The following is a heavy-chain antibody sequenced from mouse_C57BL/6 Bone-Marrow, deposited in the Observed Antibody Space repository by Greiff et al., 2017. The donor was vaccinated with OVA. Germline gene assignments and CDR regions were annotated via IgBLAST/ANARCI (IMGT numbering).Heavy chain of an antibody. CDR1: GFTFSSYT. CDR3: ARQRGYDYDYAMDY. D-gene: IGHD2-4*01. Sequence: EVMLVESGGGLVKPGGSLKLSCAASGFTFSSYTMSWVRQTPETRLEWVATISGGGGNTYYPASVKGRFTISRDNAKNTLYLQMSSLRSEDTALYYCARQRGYDYDYAMDYWGQGTSVTVSS. CDR2: ISGGGGNT. V-gene: IGHV5-9*01. J-gene: IGHJ4*01.